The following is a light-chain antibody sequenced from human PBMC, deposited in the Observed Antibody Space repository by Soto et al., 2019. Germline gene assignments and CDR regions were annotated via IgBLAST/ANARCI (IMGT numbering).Light chain of an antibody. J-gene: IGLJ1*01. Sequence: QSVLTQPASVSGSPGQSITISYTGTSSDIGRYNFVSWYQQHPGKAPKLLVYEVTNRPSGVSNRFSGSKSGNTASLTIFGLQTEDEADYYCSSYTSVTTFVVFGTGTKLTVL. CDR3: SSYTSVTTFVV. V-gene: IGLV2-14*01. CDR2: EVT. CDR1: SSDIGRYNF.